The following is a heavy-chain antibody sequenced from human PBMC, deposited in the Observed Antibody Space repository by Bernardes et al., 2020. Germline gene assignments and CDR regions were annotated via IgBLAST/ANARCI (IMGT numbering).Heavy chain of an antibody. J-gene: IGHJ5*02. Sequence: SETLSLTCTVSGGSISSSSYYWGWIRQPPGKGLEWIGSIYYSGSTYYNPSLKSRVTISVDTSKNQFSLKLSSVTAADTAVYYCARDHMVPSCMFSPWGQGTLVTVSS. CDR2: IYYSGST. CDR1: GGSISSSSYY. V-gene: IGHV4-39*02. D-gene: IGHD2-8*01. CDR3: ARDHMVPSCMFSP.